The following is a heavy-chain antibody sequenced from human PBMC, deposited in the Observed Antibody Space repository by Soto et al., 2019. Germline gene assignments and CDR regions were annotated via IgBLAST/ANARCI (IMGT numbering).Heavy chain of an antibody. Sequence: SETLSLTRTVSGGSIDRSNYYWDWIRQPPGKGLEWIGTTYYNGNAYYNPSLKSRVTMSVDTSKNQFSLKLISVTAADTAVYYCARHFVAVVIKGWGYWGQGTLVTVSS. CDR2: TYYNGNA. CDR3: ARHFVAVVIKGWGY. V-gene: IGHV4-39*01. CDR1: GGSIDRSNYY. D-gene: IGHD3-22*01. J-gene: IGHJ4*02.